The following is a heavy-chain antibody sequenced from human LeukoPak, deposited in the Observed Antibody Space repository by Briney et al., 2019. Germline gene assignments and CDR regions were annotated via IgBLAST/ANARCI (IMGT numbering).Heavy chain of an antibody. D-gene: IGHD3-3*01. CDR3: AKDREVLEWLAYYFDY. V-gene: IGHV3-33*06. J-gene: IGHJ4*02. CDR1: GFTFSSYG. CDR2: IWYDGSNK. Sequence: PGGSLRLPCAASGFTFSSYGMHWVRQAPGKGLEWVAVIWYDGSNKYYADSVKGRFTISRDNSKNTLYLQMNSLRAEDTAVYYCAKDREVLEWLAYYFDYWGQGTLVTVSS.